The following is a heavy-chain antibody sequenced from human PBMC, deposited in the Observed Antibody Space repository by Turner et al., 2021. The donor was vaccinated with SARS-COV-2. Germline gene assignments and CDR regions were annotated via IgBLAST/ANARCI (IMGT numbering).Heavy chain of an antibody. J-gene: IGHJ4*02. CDR2: FSYSWST. Sequence: QVPLQESGPGLVKPSETLSPSCIVSGFSLPSTNFFWGWVRQSPGKGREWMGTFSYSWSTFYNPSFKGRVTMSADPSKRQFFLRLTSVTAADTAVYYCARLYHHDTSGVDFWGQGTQVTVSS. D-gene: IGHD3-22*01. V-gene: IGHV4-39*01. CDR3: ARLYHHDTSGVDF. CDR1: GFSLPSTNFF.